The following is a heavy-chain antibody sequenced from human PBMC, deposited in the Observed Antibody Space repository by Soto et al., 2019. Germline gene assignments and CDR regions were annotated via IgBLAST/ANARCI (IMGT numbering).Heavy chain of an antibody. CDR1: GGSISSSSYY. D-gene: IGHD3-10*01. CDR2: IYYSGST. Sequence: SETLSLTCTVSGGSISSSSYYWGWIRQPPGKGLEWIGSIYYSGSTYYNPSLKSRVTISVDTSKNQFSLKLSSVTAADTAVYYCARGSFPAETPRECWFDPWGQGTLVTVSS. J-gene: IGHJ5*02. CDR3: ARGSFPAETPRECWFDP. V-gene: IGHV4-39*01.